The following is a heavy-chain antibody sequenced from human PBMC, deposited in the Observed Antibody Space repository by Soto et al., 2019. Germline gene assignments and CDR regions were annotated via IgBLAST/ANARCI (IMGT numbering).Heavy chain of an antibody. Sequence: SETLSLTCAVSGGSISSSNWWSWVRQPPGKGLEWIGEIYHSGSTYYNPSLKSRVTISVDTSKNQFSLKLSSVTAADTAVYYCARAGRSSSWPYEDYYYGMDVWGQGTTVTVSS. V-gene: IGHV4-4*02. D-gene: IGHD6-13*01. CDR3: ARAGRSSSWPYEDYYYGMDV. CDR2: IYHSGST. CDR1: GGSISSSNW. J-gene: IGHJ6*02.